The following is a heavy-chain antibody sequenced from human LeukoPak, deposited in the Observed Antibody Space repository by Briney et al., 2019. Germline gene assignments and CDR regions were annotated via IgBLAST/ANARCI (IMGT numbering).Heavy chain of an antibody. CDR3: ARGDPYYYDSSGPSGY. D-gene: IGHD3-22*01. CDR2: MNPNSGNT. V-gene: IGHV1-8*01. Sequence: ASVKVSCKASGYTFTSYNINWVRQATGQGLEWMGWMNPNSGNTGYAQKFQGRVTMTRNTSISTAYMELSSLRSEDTAVYYCARGDPYYYDSSGPSGYWGQGTLVTVSS. J-gene: IGHJ4*02. CDR1: GYTFTSYN.